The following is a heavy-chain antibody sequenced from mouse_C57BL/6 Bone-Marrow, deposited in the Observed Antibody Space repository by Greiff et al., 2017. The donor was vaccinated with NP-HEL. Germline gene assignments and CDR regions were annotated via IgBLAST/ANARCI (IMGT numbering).Heavy chain of an antibody. V-gene: IGHV1-81*01. J-gene: IGHJ3*01. Sequence: QVQLQQSGAELARPGASVKLSCKASGYTFTSYGISWVKQRTGQGLEWIGEIYPRSGNTYYNEKFKGKATLTADKSSSTAYMELRSLTSEDSAVYFCARSGGYDYDDDWFAYWGQGTLVTVSA. D-gene: IGHD2-4*01. CDR1: GYTFTSYG. CDR2: IYPRSGNT. CDR3: ARSGGYDYDDDWFAY.